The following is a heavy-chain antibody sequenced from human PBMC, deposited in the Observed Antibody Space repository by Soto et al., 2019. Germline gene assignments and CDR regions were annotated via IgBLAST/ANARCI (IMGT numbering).Heavy chain of an antibody. V-gene: IGHV1-69*04. J-gene: IGHJ5*02. Sequence: SVKVSCKASGGTFSSYTISWVRQAPGQGLEWMGRIIPILGIANYAQKFQGRVTITADKSTSTAYMELSSLRSEDTAVYYCARDLGIVVVPAAIEPENWFDPWGQGTLVTVSS. CDR1: GGTFSSYT. D-gene: IGHD2-2*02. CDR3: ARDLGIVVVPAAIEPENWFDP. CDR2: IIPILGIA.